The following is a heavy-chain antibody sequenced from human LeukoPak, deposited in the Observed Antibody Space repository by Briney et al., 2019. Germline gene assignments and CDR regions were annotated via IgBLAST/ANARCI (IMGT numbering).Heavy chain of an antibody. D-gene: IGHD6-13*01. CDR2: ISGSGGST. CDR3: AKQPPGYSSSWSPGWFDP. Sequence: GGSLRLSCAASGFTFSSYAMSWVRQAPGKGLEWVSAISGSGGSTYYADSVKGRFTISRDNSKNTLYLQMNSLRAEDTAVYYCAKQPPGYSSSWSPGWFDPWGQGTLVTVSS. CDR1: GFTFSSYA. V-gene: IGHV3-23*01. J-gene: IGHJ5*02.